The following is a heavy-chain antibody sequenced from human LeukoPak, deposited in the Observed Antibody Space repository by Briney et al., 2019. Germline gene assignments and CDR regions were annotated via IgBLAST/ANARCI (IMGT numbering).Heavy chain of an antibody. J-gene: IGHJ4*02. Sequence: PGGSLRLSCAASGFTFSDYYMSWVRQAPGKGLEWVSYISSSGSTIYCADSVKGRFTISRDNAKNSLYLQMNSLRAEDTAVYYCAREISGERTYYFDYWGQGTLVTVSS. CDR3: AREISGERTYYFDY. V-gene: IGHV3-11*01. CDR1: GFTFSDYY. D-gene: IGHD1-26*01. CDR2: ISSSGSTI.